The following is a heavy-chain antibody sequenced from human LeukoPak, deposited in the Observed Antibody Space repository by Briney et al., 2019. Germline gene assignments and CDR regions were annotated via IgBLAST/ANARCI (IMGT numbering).Heavy chain of an antibody. CDR3: ARAAVRPTYYDSSGYYYPPVY. V-gene: IGHV1-69*04. J-gene: IGHJ4*02. Sequence: SVKVSCKASRGTFSSYAISWVRQAPGQGLEWMGRIIPILGIANYAQKFQGRVTITADKSTSTAYMELSSLRSEDTAVYYCARAAVRPTYYDSSGYYYPPVYWGQGTLVTVSS. D-gene: IGHD3-22*01. CDR2: IIPILGIA. CDR1: RGTFSSYA.